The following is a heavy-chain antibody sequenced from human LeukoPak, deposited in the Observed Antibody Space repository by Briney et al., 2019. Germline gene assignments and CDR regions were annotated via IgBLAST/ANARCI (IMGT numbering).Heavy chain of an antibody. CDR2: IYYSGST. V-gene: IGHV4-39*01. CDR1: GGSITSGNYY. D-gene: IGHD5-18*01. Sequence: SETLSLTCTVSGGSITSGNYYWGWIRQPPGKGLERTGSIYYSGSTYYNPSLKSRVTIFIDTSKNQFSLKLLSVTAADTAVYYCARPDQRGYSYGYSAFDIWGQGTMVTVSS. J-gene: IGHJ3*02. CDR3: ARPDQRGYSYGYSAFDI.